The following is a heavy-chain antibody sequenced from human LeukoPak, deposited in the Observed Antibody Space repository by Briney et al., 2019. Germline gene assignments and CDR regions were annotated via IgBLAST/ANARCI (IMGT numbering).Heavy chain of an antibody. D-gene: IGHD3-3*01. V-gene: IGHV1-69*04. J-gene: IGHJ6*02. CDR3: ARANRDDFGRSVNYYYYGMDV. Sequence: GASVKVSCKASGGTFSSYAISWVRQAPGQGLEWMGRIIPILGIANYAQKFQGRVTITADKSTSTAYMELSSLRPEDTAVYYCARANRDDFGRSVNYYYYGMDVWGQGTTVTVSS. CDR2: IIPILGIA. CDR1: GGTFSSYA.